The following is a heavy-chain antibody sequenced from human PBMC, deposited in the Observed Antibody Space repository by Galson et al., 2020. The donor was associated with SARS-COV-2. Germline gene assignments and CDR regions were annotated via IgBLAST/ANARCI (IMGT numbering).Heavy chain of an antibody. CDR3: ARHMSGVTVTSAFHL. V-gene: IGHV4-39*01. Sequence: SETLSLTCTVSGGSITSSPSYWGWIRQAPGKGLEWVASVYYSGTTYYNPSLKSRVTISVDRSKNQFSLTLSSVTAADMALYYCARHMSGVTVTSAFHLWGQGTLVSVSS. CDR1: GGSITSSPSY. D-gene: IGHD3-10*01. CDR2: VYYSGTT. J-gene: IGHJ3*01.